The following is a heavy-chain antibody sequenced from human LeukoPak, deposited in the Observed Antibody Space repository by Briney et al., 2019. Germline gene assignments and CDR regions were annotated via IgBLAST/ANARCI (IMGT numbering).Heavy chain of an antibody. Sequence: GGSLRLSCRASGFILSDYYLSWICQTRGKGLEWLSYINSSGSITDYADSVKGRFTISRDNAKNSVYLQMTSLRTEDTAVYYCASATRGGVGASSYWGQGTLVTVST. CDR2: INSSGSIT. V-gene: IGHV3-11*01. CDR3: ASATRGGVGASSY. J-gene: IGHJ4*02. CDR1: GFILSDYY. D-gene: IGHD1-26*01.